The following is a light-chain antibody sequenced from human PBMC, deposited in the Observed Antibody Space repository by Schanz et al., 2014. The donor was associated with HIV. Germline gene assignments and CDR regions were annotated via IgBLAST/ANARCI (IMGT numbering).Light chain of an antibody. Sequence: QSALTQPPSASGSPGQSVTISCTGTSIDVGAYNLVSWYQQHPGKAPKLMIYDVSNRPSGVSNRFSGSKSGTSATLGITGLQTGDEADFYCGTWDSGLSLVLFGGGTKLTVL. CDR2: DVS. CDR3: GTWDSGLSLVL. V-gene: IGLV2-14*03. J-gene: IGLJ2*01. CDR1: SIDVGAYNL.